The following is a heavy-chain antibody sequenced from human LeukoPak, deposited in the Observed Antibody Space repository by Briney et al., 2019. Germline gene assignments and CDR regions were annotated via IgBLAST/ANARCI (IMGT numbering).Heavy chain of an antibody. Sequence: GGSLRLSCAASGFTFSSYGMHWVRQAPGKGLEWVAVIWYDGSNKYYADSVKGRFTISRDNSKNTLYLQMNSLRAEDTAVYYCARDLITTVRGVTENFDYWGQGTLVTVSS. J-gene: IGHJ4*02. CDR1: GFTFSSYG. V-gene: IGHV3-33*01. D-gene: IGHD3-10*01. CDR3: ARDLITTVRGVTENFDY. CDR2: IWYDGSNK.